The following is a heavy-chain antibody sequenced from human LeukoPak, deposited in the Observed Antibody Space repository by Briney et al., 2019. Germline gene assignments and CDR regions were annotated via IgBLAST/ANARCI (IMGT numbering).Heavy chain of an antibody. CDR2: IWYDGSNK. D-gene: IGHD2-8*01. J-gene: IGHJ4*02. CDR3: AKDPLGFCTRATCRYLDS. V-gene: IGHV3-30*02. CDR1: GFTFSNYG. Sequence: PGGSLRLSCAASGFTFSNYGMHWVRQAPGKGLEWVAFIWYDGSNKYYVDSVKGRFTISRDNSENMLFLQMSSLRTEDTAVYYCAKDPLGFCTRATCRYLDSWGQGTLVTVSS.